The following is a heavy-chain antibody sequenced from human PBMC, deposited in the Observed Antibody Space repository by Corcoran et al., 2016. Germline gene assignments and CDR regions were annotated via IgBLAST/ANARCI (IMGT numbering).Heavy chain of an antibody. CDR3: AGANNHVTADSFDY. Sequence: QVQLVESGGGVVQPGGSLRLSCAASGFTFSTYGMHWVRQAPGKGLEWVAVIWFDGINKYYADSVRGRFTISRDNSENTMFLQMNSLRAEEMAVYYCAGANNHVTADSFDYSGQGTLFTVSS. D-gene: IGHD2-21*02. CDR1: GFTFSTYG. CDR2: IWFDGINK. J-gene: IGHJ4*02. V-gene: IGHV3-33*01.